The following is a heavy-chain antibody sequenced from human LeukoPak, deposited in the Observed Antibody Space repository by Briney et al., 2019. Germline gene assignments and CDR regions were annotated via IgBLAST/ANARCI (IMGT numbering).Heavy chain of an antibody. CDR2: IRCNTDDGTA. CDR1: GFTFNNAW. D-gene: IGHD6-13*01. J-gene: IGHJ3*02. V-gene: IGHV3-15*01. Sequence: GGSLRLSCAASGFTFNNAWMSWVRQAPGKGLEWVGRIRCNTDDGTADYAAPVKGRFIMSRDDSKNTPYLQMGSPKNEDTAVYYCTTSSWYGDAFDIWGQGTMVTVSS. CDR3: TTSSWYGDAFDI.